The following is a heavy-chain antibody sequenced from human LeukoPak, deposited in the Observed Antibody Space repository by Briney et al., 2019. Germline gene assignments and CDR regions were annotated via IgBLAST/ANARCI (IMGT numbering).Heavy chain of an antibody. V-gene: IGHV4-4*02. CDR3: ARTYYDILTGYFYGMDV. CDR1: GRSISSSNW. CDR2: IYHSGST. Sequence: PSETLSLTCAVSGRSISSSNWWSWVRQPPGKGLEWIGEIYHSGSTNYNPSLKSRVTISVDKSKNQFSLKLSSVTAADTAVYYCARTYYDILTGYFYGMDVWGKGTTVTVSS. D-gene: IGHD3-9*01. J-gene: IGHJ6*04.